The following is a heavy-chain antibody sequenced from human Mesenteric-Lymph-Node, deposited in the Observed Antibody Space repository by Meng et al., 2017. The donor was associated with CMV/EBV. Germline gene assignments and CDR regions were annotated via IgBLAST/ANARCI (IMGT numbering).Heavy chain of an antibody. D-gene: IGHD1-26*01. J-gene: IGHJ4*02. Sequence: GGSLRLSCAASGFSVRTNYMSRVRQAPGKGLEWVANIKPDGSEKYYVDSVKGRFTISRDNAKNSLYLQINSLRAEDTAVYYCATRAPKSESYLYFDFWGPGTLVTVSS. CDR2: IKPDGSEK. CDR3: ATRAPKSESYLYFDF. CDR1: GFSVRTNY. V-gene: IGHV3-7*01.